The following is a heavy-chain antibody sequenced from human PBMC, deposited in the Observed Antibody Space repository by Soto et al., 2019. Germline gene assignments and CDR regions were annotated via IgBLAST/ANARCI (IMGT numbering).Heavy chain of an antibody. J-gene: IGHJ4*02. V-gene: IGHV3-21*06. CDR3: SRDDYFGSGMHFMVD. Sequence: GGSLRLSCAASGFTFSSSSMNWVRQAPGKGLEWVSSISSGSDYIYYADSVQGRFTISRDNAKNSLYLQMTSLRAEDTAVFFCSRDDYFGSGMHFMVDWGQRTVVTVPS. CDR2: ISSGSDYI. D-gene: IGHD3-10*01. CDR1: GFTFSSSS.